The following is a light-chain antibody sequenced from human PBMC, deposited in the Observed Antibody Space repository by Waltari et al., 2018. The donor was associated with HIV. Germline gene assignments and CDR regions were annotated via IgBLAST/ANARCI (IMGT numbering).Light chain of an antibody. CDR1: TSIVGTIYL. Sequence: QSVLTQPPSVSGAPGQRVTISCSGSTSIVGTIYLLHWYQQLPGMAPKLLISGDSNRPSGVPDRFSASKSGTSGSLTITGLQPEDEADYYCQTFDITLGGFYVFGTGTKVTVL. V-gene: IGLV1-40*01. CDR3: QTFDITLGGFYV. CDR2: GDS. J-gene: IGLJ1*01.